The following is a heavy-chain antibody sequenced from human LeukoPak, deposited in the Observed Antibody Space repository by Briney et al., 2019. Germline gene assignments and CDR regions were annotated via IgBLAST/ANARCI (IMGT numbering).Heavy chain of an antibody. J-gene: IGHJ3*02. V-gene: IGHV4-30-2*01. CDR2: IYHSGST. CDR1: GGSLSSGGYS. D-gene: IGHD4-17*01. Sequence: SETLSLTCAVSGGSLSSGGYSWGWLRQPPGKGPEWIAYIYHSGSTYYNPTLKSRVTMSVGRSKNQFYLKLRSVTAADTAVYYCARESTVRAFKGDFDNWGQGTMVTVSS. CDR3: ARESTVRAFKGDFDN.